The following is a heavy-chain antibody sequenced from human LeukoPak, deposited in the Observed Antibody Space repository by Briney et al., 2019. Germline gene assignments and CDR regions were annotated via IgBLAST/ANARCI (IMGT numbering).Heavy chain of an antibody. CDR3: TSLWEVPGPDF. V-gene: IGHV3-48*03. Sequence: PGGSLRLSCAASGFTFSNYHMNWVRQPPGKGLEWVAYISSSGDTIYYAASVKGRFTISRDNVQNSLSLQMNSLGGEDTSVYSCTSLWEVPGPDFWGQGTLVTVSS. CDR2: ISSSGDTI. D-gene: IGHD1-26*01. CDR1: GFTFSNYH. J-gene: IGHJ4*02.